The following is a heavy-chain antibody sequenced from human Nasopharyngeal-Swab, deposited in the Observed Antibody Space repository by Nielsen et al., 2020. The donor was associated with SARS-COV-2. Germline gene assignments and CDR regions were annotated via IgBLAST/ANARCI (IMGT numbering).Heavy chain of an antibody. D-gene: IGHD3-10*01. Sequence: GESLKISCAASGFTFSSYSMNWVRQAPGEGLEWVSSISSSSSYIYYADSVKGRFTISRDNAKNSLYLQMNSLRAEDTAVYYCARDREFGELWGYWGQGTLVTVSS. V-gene: IGHV3-21*01. J-gene: IGHJ4*02. CDR3: ARDREFGELWGY. CDR2: ISSSSSYI. CDR1: GFTFSSYS.